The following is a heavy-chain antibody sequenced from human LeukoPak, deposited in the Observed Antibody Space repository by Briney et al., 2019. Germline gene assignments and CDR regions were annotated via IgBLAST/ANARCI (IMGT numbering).Heavy chain of an antibody. CDR3: ARDYYILTGYYSIDY. CDR2: LYYSGNT. Sequence: GSLRLSCPASGFTFSSYAMSWVRQPPGKGLEWIGSLYYSGNTYYNPSLKGRVTISIDTSKNQFSLKLSSVTAADTAVYYCARDYYILTGYYSIDYWGQGTLVTVSS. CDR1: GFTFSSYA. V-gene: IGHV4-39*07. J-gene: IGHJ4*02. D-gene: IGHD3-9*01.